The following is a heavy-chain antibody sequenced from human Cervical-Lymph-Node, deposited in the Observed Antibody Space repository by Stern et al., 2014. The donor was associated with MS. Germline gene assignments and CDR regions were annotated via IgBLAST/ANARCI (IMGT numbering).Heavy chain of an antibody. J-gene: IGHJ4*02. CDR2: IDLDDDK. Sequence: QVTLRESGPALVKPTQTLTLTCTFSGFSLSTSGMRVSWIRQPPGKALEWLARIDLDDDKFYSTSLKTRLTIPKDTAKNQVVLTMTNMDPVDTATYYCARSPPYYEFWNDYYYFDYWGQGTLVAVSS. CDR3: ARSPPYYEFWNDYYYFDY. V-gene: IGHV2-70*04. D-gene: IGHD3-3*01. CDR1: GFSLSTSGMR.